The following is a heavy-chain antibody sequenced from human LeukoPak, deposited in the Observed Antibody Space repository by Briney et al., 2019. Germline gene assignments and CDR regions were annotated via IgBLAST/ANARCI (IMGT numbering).Heavy chain of an antibody. J-gene: IGHJ4*02. CDR2: IWYDGSNK. Sequence: GGSLRLSCAASGFTFSSYGMHWVRQAPGKGLEWVAVIWYDGSNKYYADSVKGRFTISRDNSKNTLYLQMNSLRAEDTAVYYCAKRPDCSTTNCFRCEYWGQGTLVTVSS. CDR3: AKRPDCSTTNCFRCEY. CDR1: GFTFSSYG. V-gene: IGHV3-33*06. D-gene: IGHD2-2*01.